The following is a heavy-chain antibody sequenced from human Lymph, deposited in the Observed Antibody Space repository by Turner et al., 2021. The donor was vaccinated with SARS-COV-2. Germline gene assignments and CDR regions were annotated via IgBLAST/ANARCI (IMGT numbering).Heavy chain of an antibody. J-gene: IGHJ4*02. CDR2: ISGSGGDT. Sequence: EVQLLESGGGLVQPGGYLRLSCAASGFTFSSYAMSWVRQAPGKGLEWVSAISGSGGDTYYADSVKGRFTISIDNSKNTLYLQMNSLRAEDTAVYYCAKGVRGAMIVVVIPYFDYWGQGTLVTVSS. CDR1: GFTFSSYA. D-gene: IGHD3-22*01. CDR3: AKGVRGAMIVVVIPYFDY. V-gene: IGHV3-23*01.